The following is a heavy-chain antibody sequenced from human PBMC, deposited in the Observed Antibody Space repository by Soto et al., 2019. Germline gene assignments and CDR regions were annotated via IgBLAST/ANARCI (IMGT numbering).Heavy chain of an antibody. Sequence: QVQLVESGGGVVQPGKSLRLSCAASGFTFSSYAMHWVRQAPGKGLEWVAVISYDGSNKYYADSVKGRFTISRDNSKNTLYLQMNSLRAEDMAVYYCARRDYFDYWGQGTLVTVSS. CDR3: ARRDYFDY. J-gene: IGHJ4*02. CDR1: GFTFSSYA. CDR2: ISYDGSNK. V-gene: IGHV3-30-3*01.